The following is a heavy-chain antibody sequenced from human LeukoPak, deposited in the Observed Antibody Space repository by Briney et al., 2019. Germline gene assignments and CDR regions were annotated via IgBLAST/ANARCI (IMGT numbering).Heavy chain of an antibody. V-gene: IGHV3-30*02. CDR1: GFTFSSNG. J-gene: IGHJ4*02. CDR3: AKEGYCSGTSCPHFDY. Sequence: GGSLRLSCAASGFTFSSNGMHWVRQAPGKGLEWVAFIRYDGSNRCYADSVKGRFTISRDNSKNTLYLQMNSLRAEDTAVYYCAKEGYCSGTSCPHFDYWGQGTLVTVSS. D-gene: IGHD2-2*01. CDR2: IRYDGSNR.